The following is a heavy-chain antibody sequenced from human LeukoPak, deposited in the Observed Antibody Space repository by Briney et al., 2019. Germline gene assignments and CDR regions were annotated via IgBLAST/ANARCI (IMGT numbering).Heavy chain of an antibody. J-gene: IGHJ4*02. V-gene: IGHV4-39*01. CDR2: IYHSGST. D-gene: IGHD2-2*02. CDR3: ASTFCSSTNCYRTPPRNFDY. CDR1: GGSISSRSYY. Sequence: SETLSLTCTVSGGSISSRSYYWGWIRQPPGKGLEWIGSIYHSGSTYYNPSLKSRVTISVDMSKNQFSLTLSSVTAADTAVFYCASTFCSSTNCYRTPPRNFDYWGQGTLVTVSA.